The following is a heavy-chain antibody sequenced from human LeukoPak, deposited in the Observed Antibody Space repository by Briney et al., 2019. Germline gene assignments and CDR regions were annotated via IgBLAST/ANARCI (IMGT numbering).Heavy chain of an antibody. J-gene: IGHJ4*02. D-gene: IGHD6-19*01. CDR3: ASYRGIGSGWPALGFDY. CDR2: IYYSGST. CDR1: GGSISSSSYY. Sequence: SETLSLTCTVSGGSISSSSYYWGWIRQPPGKGLEWIGSIYYSGSTYYNPSLKSRVTISVDTSKNQFSLKLSSVTAADTAVYYCASYRGIGSGWPALGFDYWGQGTLVTVSS. V-gene: IGHV4-39*01.